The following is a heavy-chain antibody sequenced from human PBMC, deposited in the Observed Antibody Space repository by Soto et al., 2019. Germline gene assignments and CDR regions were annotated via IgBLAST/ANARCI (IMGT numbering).Heavy chain of an antibody. CDR1: GGTFSSYA. D-gene: IGHD3-10*01. Sequence: SVKVSCKASGGTFSSYAISWVRQAPGQGLEWMGGIIPIFGTANYAQKFQGRVTITADESTSTAYMELSSLRSEDTAVYYCARIIGELKPLDVWGKGTTVTVAS. J-gene: IGHJ6*04. CDR3: ARIIGELKPLDV. CDR2: IIPIFGTA. V-gene: IGHV1-69*13.